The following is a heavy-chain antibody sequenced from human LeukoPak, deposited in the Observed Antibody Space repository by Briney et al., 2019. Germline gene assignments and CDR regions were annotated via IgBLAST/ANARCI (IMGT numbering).Heavy chain of an antibody. CDR1: GFSSSVDS. D-gene: IGHD6-19*01. CDR2: VIGHISTI. V-gene: IGHV3-48*01. Sequence: GRSLRLSCAVSGFSSSVDSMGWVRQAPGEGLGWISYVIGHISTIYYADSLKVQFTISRDNAKNSLYLQINSLRAEDTAVYYCARDGGSGWPSENWGQGTLVTVSS. J-gene: IGHJ4*02. CDR3: ARDGGSGWPSEN.